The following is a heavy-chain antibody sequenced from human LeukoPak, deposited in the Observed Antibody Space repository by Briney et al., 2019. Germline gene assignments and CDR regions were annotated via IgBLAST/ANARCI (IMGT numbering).Heavy chain of an antibody. CDR1: GFTFSSQW. V-gene: IGHV3-7*01. J-gene: IGHJ4*02. Sequence: GGSLRLSCAASGFTFSSQWMSWARQAPGKGLEWVAIVNQGGTQKYYVDSVKGRFTISRDNAKNSLYLQMNSLRAEDTALYYCARDRDNVAGTRGYFDYWGQGTLVTVSS. CDR2: VNQGGTQK. CDR3: ARDRDNVAGTRGYFDY. D-gene: IGHD6-19*01.